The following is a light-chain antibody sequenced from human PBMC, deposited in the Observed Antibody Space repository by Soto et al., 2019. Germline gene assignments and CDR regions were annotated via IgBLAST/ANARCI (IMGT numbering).Light chain of an antibody. Sequence: EFVLTQSPGTLSLSTGERATLSCRASQSLANSFIAWYQQKPGQAPRLLIYDTSSRASGIPDRFSGSGSGTDFTLTISRLETEDFAVFYCQQYGTSEIIFGQGTRLAI. V-gene: IGKV3-20*01. CDR1: QSLANSF. J-gene: IGKJ5*01. CDR3: QQYGTSEII. CDR2: DTS.